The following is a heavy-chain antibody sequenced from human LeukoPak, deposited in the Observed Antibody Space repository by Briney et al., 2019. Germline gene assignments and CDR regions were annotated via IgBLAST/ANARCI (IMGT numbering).Heavy chain of an antibody. D-gene: IGHD1-14*01. V-gene: IGHV3-48*03. J-gene: IGHJ3*02. CDR1: GFIFRTYE. CDR2: FRSSCSSI. CDR3: ARDNPEDCFDI. Sequence: GGSLRLSCAPSGFIFRTYEMNWVRQAPGRGVVGVSHFRSSCSSIYYADSVRGRLTISRHNDENSLYLQMNSLRAEHTPVYYLARDNPEDCFDIWGQGTRVTVSS.